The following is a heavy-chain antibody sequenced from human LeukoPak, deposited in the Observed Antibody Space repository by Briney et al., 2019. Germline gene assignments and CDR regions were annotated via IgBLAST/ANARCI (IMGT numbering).Heavy chain of an antibody. Sequence: GGSLRLSCVASGFTFGKYWMSWLRQAPGKGLEWVANIKLDGSEKNYVDSVKGRFTISRDNTKNSLYLQMNSLRAEDTAVYYCAKDGDTAHGYWGQGTLVTVSS. CDR3: AKDGDTAHGY. CDR2: IKLDGSEK. V-gene: IGHV3-7*03. J-gene: IGHJ4*02. D-gene: IGHD5-18*01. CDR1: GFTFGKYW.